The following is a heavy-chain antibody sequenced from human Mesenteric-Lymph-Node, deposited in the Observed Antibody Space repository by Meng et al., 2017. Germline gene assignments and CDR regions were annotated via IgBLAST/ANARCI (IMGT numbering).Heavy chain of an antibody. CDR2: IIPIFGTA. CDR1: GYTFTSYG. V-gene: IGHV1-69*13. Sequence: SVKVSCKASGYTFTSYGISWVRQAPGQGLEWMGGIIPIFGTANYAQKFQGRVTITADESTSTAYMELSSLRSEDTAVYYCASARLSGWMAGLGYFDLWGRGTLVTVSS. D-gene: IGHD6-19*01. J-gene: IGHJ2*01. CDR3: ASARLSGWMAGLGYFDL.